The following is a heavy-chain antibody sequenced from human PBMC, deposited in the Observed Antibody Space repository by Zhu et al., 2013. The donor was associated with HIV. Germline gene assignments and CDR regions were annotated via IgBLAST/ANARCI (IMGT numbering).Heavy chain of an antibody. Sequence: QKQLVQSGPEVQKPGTSVKVSCKASGFTFRTFAVQWVRQTRGQRLEWIGWIVVGSGKHKITHKKFQERVTISGDIFTSTVYMELSSLRSEDTAVYYCAADEPPDSYYYYGMDVWGQGTTVTVSS. CDR2: IVVGSGKH. V-gene: IGHV1-58*01. CDR1: GFTFRTFA. J-gene: IGHJ6*02. CDR3: AADEPPDSYYYYGMDV.